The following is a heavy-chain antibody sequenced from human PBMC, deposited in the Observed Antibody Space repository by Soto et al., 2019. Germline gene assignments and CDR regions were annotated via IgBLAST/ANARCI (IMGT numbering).Heavy chain of an antibody. CDR1: GFAFNTAW. J-gene: IGHJ6*03. CDR2: IKSNTDGGTT. CDR3: TTGGGDYEGGHYYYMDV. Sequence: EVQLVESGGGLVKPGGSLRLSCAASGFAFNTAWMTWVRQAPGKGLECIGRIKSNTDGGTTHYIAPVKGRFTISRDDSENTLYLQMNSLKTDDTAVYYCTTGGGDYEGGHYYYMDVWGKGTTVTVSS. D-gene: IGHD4-17*01. V-gene: IGHV3-15*01.